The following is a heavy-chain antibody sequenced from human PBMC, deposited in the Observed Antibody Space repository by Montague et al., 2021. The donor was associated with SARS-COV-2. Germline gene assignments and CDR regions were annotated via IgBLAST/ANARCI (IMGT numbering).Heavy chain of an antibody. D-gene: IGHD4-23*01. CDR1: GGSISSGGYY. Sequence: TLSLTCTVSGGSISSGGYYWSWIRQHPGKGLEWIGYIYYSGSTYYNPSLKSRVTISVDTSKNQFSLKLISVTAADTAVYYCASTYGGNLGYYYYYMDVWGKGTTVTVSS. CDR3: ASTYGGNLGYYYYYMDV. V-gene: IGHV4-31*03. CDR2: IYYSGST. J-gene: IGHJ6*03.